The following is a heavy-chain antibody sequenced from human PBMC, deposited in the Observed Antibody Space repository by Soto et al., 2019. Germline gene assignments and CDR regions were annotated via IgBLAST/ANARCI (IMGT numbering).Heavy chain of an antibody. J-gene: IGHJ6*02. CDR2: IVVGSGNT. CDR3: AAEGSGYYYDYGMDV. Sequence: EASVKVSCKASGFTFTSSAVQWVRQARGQRLEWIGWIVVGSGNTNYAQKFQERVTITRDMSTSTAYMELSSLRSEDTAVYYCAAEGSGYYYDYGMDVWGQGTTVTVSS. V-gene: IGHV1-58*01. D-gene: IGHD3-3*01. CDR1: GFTFTSSA.